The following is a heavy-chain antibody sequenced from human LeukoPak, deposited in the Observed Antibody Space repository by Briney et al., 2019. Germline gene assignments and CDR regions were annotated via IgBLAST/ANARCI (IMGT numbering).Heavy chain of an antibody. D-gene: IGHD3-22*01. J-gene: IGHJ4*02. Sequence: SETLSLTCAVYGGSFSSYYWSWLRQPPGKGLEWIGKINYSGSTNYNPSLTSRVTISVDMSKNQFSLKLSSVIAADTAVYYCARLIYYDSSGYLDYWGQGSLVTVSS. CDR2: INYSGST. V-gene: IGHV4-34*01. CDR1: GGSFSSYY. CDR3: ARLIYYDSSGYLDY.